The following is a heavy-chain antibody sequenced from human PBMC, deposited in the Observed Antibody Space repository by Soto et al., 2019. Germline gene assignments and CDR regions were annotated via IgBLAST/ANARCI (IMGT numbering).Heavy chain of an antibody. CDR1: GFTFSSYG. CDR3: AKDGGRWLQLFLFDY. V-gene: IGHV3-30*18. CDR2: ISYDGSNK. D-gene: IGHD5-12*01. Sequence: PGGSLRLSCAASGFTFSSYGMHWVRQAPGKGLEWVAVISYDGSNKYYADSVKGRFTISRDNSKNTLYLQMNSLRAEDTAVYYCAKDGGRWLQLFLFDYWGQGTLVTVSS. J-gene: IGHJ4*02.